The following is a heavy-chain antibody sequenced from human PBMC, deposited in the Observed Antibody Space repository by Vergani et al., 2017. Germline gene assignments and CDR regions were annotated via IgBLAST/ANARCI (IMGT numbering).Heavy chain of an antibody. CDR3: ARVNTETNGHLYYYYYMDV. D-gene: IGHD4-11*01. Sequence: QVQLQQWGGGLLKPSETLSLTCVVNGGSFTSYHWTWIRQSPGEGLEWVGDIDHTGRPDDNPSLRSRLTMSVDKSRNQFSLTLNSVTATDTAIYCCARVNTETNGHLYYYYYMDVWGQGTAVTVS. J-gene: IGHJ6*03. V-gene: IGHV4-34*01. CDR1: GGSFTSYH. CDR2: IDHTGRP.